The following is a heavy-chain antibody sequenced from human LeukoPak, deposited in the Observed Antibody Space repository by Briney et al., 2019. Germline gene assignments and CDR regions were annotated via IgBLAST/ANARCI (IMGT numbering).Heavy chain of an antibody. D-gene: IGHD7-27*01. J-gene: IGHJ4*02. CDR3: ARDNNWGPDY. V-gene: IGHV1-2*02. CDR1: GFTFTAHY. CDR2: IKPDTGVT. Sequence: ASVKVSCTPSGFTFTAHYMHWVRQAPGQGLEWMGWIKPDTGVTYYAQTFRGRFTMTVDVSISTVSMELTSLRSDDTAIYYCARDNNWGPDYWGQGTLVTVSS.